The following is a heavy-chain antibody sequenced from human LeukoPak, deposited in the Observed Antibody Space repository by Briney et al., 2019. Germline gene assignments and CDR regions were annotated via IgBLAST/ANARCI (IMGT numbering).Heavy chain of an antibody. CDR3: ARSGGTYYGEYFQK. D-gene: IGHD1-26*01. Sequence: PGGSLRLSCAISGVSYSRTSLHWVRQAPGKGLKWVSSISSSSTYYADSVKGRFTISRDNAENSLSLQMNSLGVEDTAIYYCARSGGTYYGEYFQKWGQGTLVTVSS. CDR2: ISSSSTY. CDR1: GVSYSRTS. V-gene: IGHV3-21*01. J-gene: IGHJ1*01.